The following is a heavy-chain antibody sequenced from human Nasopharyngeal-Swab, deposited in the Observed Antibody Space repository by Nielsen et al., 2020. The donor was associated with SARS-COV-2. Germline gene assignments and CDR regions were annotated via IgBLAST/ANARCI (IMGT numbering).Heavy chain of an antibody. CDR1: GFTFSNAW. D-gene: IGHD6-13*01. CDR2: IKSKTDGGTT. CDR3: RALRGIAVAGLYFDY. J-gene: IGHJ4*02. V-gene: IGHV3-15*01. Sequence: GGSLRLSCAASGFTFSNAWMSWVRQAPGKGLEWVGRIKSKTDGGTTDYAAPVKGRFTISRDDSKNTLYLQMNSLKTEDTAVYYCRALRGIAVAGLYFDYWGQGTLVTVSS.